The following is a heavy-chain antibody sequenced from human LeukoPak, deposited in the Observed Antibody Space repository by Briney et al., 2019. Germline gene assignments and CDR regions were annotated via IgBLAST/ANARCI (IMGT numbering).Heavy chain of an antibody. CDR1: GFTFRNYW. J-gene: IGHJ4*02. D-gene: IGHD3-22*01. V-gene: IGHV3-7*04. Sequence: GGSLRLSCAASGFTFRNYWMSWVRQAPGKGLEWVANIDLNGSEKYYVGSAKGRFTISRDNAKNSLYLQMNSLRAEDTAVYYCARGKYYYDSSGYSIFDYWGQGTLVTVSS. CDR3: ARGKYYYDSSGYSIFDY. CDR2: IDLNGSEK.